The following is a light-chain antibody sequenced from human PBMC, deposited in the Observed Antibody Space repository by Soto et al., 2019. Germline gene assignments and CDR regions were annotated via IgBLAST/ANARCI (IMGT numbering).Light chain of an antibody. J-gene: IGKJ4*01. V-gene: IGKV1-9*01. CDR3: QQGNSYPLT. CDR2: SAS. Sequence: DIQLTQSPSFLSASVGDRVTITCRATQDISNYLAWYHQKPGEAPNLLIHSASTLRGGVSSRFGGSGSGTEFTLTISSLQPEDLATYYCQQGNSYPLTFGGGTKV. CDR1: QDISNY.